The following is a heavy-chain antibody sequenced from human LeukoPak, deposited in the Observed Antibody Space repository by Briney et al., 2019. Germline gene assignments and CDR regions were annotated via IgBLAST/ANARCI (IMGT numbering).Heavy chain of an antibody. V-gene: IGHV3-7*01. Sequence: GGSLRLSCAASGLISNTDWMTWVRQATGKGLEWVANVKDDGSQKYYVDSVEGRFTISRDKAGISVSLQMDGLSAEDTAIYYCARKRQCHNYDGRGYHMDVWGKGTTVTVSS. D-gene: IGHD3-3*01. CDR1: GLISNTDW. CDR3: ARKRQCHNYDGRGYHMDV. J-gene: IGHJ6*03. CDR2: VKDDGSQK.